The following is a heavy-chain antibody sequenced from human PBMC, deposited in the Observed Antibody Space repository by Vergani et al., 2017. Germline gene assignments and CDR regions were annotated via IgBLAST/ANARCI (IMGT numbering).Heavy chain of an antibody. J-gene: IGHJ4*02. CDR2: IYYDGSNA. D-gene: IGHD5-24*01. V-gene: IGHV3-30*18. CDR3: AKDRSEMATIFFDY. CDR1: RSTFKTYG. Sequence: QGQLVESGGGIVQPGRSLTLSCVASRSTFKTYGMHWVRQAPGKGLEWVGLIYYDGSNAYYADSVKGRFTISRDNSKNTLYLQMNSLRAEDTAVYYCAKDRSEMATIFFDYWGQGTLVTVSS.